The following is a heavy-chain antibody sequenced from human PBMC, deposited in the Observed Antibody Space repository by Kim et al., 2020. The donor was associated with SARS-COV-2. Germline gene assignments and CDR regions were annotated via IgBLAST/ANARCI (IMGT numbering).Heavy chain of an antibody. V-gene: IGHV3-23*01. D-gene: IGHD3-3*01. CDR3: AKDPASIFGVVIIENYFDY. J-gene: IGHJ4*02. Sequence: GRLTISRDNSKNTLYLQMNSLRAEDTAVYYCAKDPASIFGVVIIENYFDYWGQGTLVTVSS.